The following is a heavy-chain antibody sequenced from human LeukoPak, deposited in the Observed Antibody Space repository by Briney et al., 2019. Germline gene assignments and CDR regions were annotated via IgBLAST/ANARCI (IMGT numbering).Heavy chain of an antibody. CDR3: ARGHCSGGSCYWGYYFDY. CDR1: GGSFSGYY. D-gene: IGHD2-15*01. J-gene: IGHJ4*02. V-gene: IGHV4-34*01. CDR2: INHSGST. Sequence: SETLSLTCAVYGGSFSGYYWSWIRQPPGKGLEWIGEINHSGSTNYNPSLKGRVTISVDTSKNQFSLKLSSVTAADTAVYYCARGHCSGGSCYWGYYFDYWGQGTLVTVSS.